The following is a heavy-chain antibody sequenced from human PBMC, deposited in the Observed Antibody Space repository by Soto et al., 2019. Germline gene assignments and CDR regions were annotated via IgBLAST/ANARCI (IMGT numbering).Heavy chain of an antibody. V-gene: IGHV1-18*01. D-gene: IGHD3-10*01. Sequence: HLVQSGPEVKQPGASVTVSCKTSGDTFTNFGLSWVRQALGQGLEWMGWIATYNSNKNYAQKFQGRLTLTTDTSTSTAYMELKSLGYDDTAVYYCARVLRGVVNWFDPWGQGTLVTVSS. J-gene: IGHJ5*02. CDR2: IATYNSNK. CDR1: GDTFTNFG. CDR3: ARVLRGVVNWFDP.